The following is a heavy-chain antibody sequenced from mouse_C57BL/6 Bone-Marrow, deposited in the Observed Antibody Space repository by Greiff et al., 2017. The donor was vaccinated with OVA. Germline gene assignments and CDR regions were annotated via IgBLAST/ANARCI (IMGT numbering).Heavy chain of an antibody. CDR3: ARHDDYYFDY. CDR1: GFTFSDYY. J-gene: IGHJ3*01. CDR2: ISNGGGST. D-gene: IGHD2-3*01. Sequence: EVKLVESGGGLVQPGGSLKLSCAASGFTFSDYYMYWVRQTPEKRLEWVAYISNGGGSTYYPDTVKGRFTISRDNAKNTLYLQMSRLKSEDTAMYYCARHDDYYFDYWGQGTLVTVSA. V-gene: IGHV5-12*01.